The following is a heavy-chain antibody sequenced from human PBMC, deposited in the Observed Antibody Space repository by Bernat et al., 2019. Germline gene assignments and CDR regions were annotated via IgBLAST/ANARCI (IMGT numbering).Heavy chain of an antibody. CDR3: ARVPGGNSGTSNFDF. D-gene: IGHD3-10*01. Sequence: EVELVESGGDLIQPGGSLRLSCVASGFTFSNYNMNWVRQAPGKGLEWLAYISDNSNTIYYADSVKGRFTISRDNAENSLYSHMNSLGADDTAVYYFARVPGGNSGTSNFDFWGQGTLVTVSS. V-gene: IGHV3-48*01. J-gene: IGHJ4*02. CDR1: GFTFSNYN. CDR2: ISDNSNTI.